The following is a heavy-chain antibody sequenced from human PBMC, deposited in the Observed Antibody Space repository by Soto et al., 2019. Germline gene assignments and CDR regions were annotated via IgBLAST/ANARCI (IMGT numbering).Heavy chain of an antibody. D-gene: IGHD3-22*01. CDR2: IYWDDDK. CDR3: ALSFYHYENSGNYTFCYFDL. CDR1: GFSLETSGMG. V-gene: IGHV2-5*02. Sequence: SGPTLVNPTQTLTLTCAFSGFSLETSGMGMSWIRQPPGKALEWLALIYWDDDKRYSPSPKNRLTITKDTSKNQVVLTLTNVDPVDTATYYLALSFYHYENSGNYTFCYFDLWAGGTLLT. J-gene: IGHJ2*01.